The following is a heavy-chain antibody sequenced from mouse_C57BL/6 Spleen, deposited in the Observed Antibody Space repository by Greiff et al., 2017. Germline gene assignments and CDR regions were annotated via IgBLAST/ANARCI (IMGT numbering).Heavy chain of an antibody. CDR3: ARGGPTVGVGDYVDY. CDR1: GYTFTSYW. CDR2: IDPSDSYT. J-gene: IGHJ2*01. Sequence: QVQLQQPGAELVMPGASVKLSCKASGYTFTSYWMHWVKQRPGQGLEWIGEIDPSDSYTNYNQKFKGKSTLTVDKSSSTAYMQLSSLTSEDSAVYFCARGGPTVGVGDYVDYWGQGTTLTVSS. D-gene: IGHD1-1*01. V-gene: IGHV1-69*01.